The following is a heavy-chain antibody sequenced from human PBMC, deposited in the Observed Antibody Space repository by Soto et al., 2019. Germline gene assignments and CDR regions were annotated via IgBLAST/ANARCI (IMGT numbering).Heavy chain of an antibody. Sequence: EVQLVESGGGLVQPGGSLRLSCAASGFTFSDHYMDWVRQSPGKGLEWVGRTRNKANSYTTEYAASVKGRFTISRDDSTNSLYLQMNSLKTEDTAVYYCASATTVTTFGGQGTLVTFSS. D-gene: IGHD4-17*01. V-gene: IGHV3-72*01. CDR1: GFTFSDHY. CDR2: TRNKANSYTT. CDR3: ASATTVTTF. J-gene: IGHJ4*02.